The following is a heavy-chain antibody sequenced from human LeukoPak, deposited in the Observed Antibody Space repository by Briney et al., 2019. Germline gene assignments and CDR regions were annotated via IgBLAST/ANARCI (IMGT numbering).Heavy chain of an antibody. J-gene: IGHJ4*02. CDR2: TYYRSKWSN. Sequence: SQTLSLTCAIYGDSVSNNTAAWNWLRQSPSRGLEWLGRTYYRSKWSNNYAISLKRRISVTPDTPKNQFSLQLNSVTPEDTAVYYCARVTRYGGYALDYWGQGTLVTVSS. V-gene: IGHV6-1*01. CDR1: GDSVSNNTAA. D-gene: IGHD5-12*01. CDR3: ARVTRYGGYALDY.